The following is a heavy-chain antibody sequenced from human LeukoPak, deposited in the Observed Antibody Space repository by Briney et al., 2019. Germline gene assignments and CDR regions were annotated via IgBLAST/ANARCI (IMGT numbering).Heavy chain of an antibody. CDR1: GFTFSSYA. D-gene: IGHD3-10*01. J-gene: IGHJ6*02. Sequence: GGSLRLSCAASGFTFSSYAMSWVRQAPGKGPEWVSTLSNTGIATYYADSVKGRFTISRDNYENTLFLQMNYLRAEDTAIYYCAKVPYSDYGSGRPPFMDVWGQGTTVAVSS. CDR3: AKVPYSDYGSGRPPFMDV. V-gene: IGHV3-23*01. CDR2: LSNTGIAT.